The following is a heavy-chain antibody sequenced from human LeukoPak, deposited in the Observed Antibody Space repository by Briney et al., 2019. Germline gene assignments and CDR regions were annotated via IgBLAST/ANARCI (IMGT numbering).Heavy chain of an antibody. CDR1: GYTFTSYY. D-gene: IGHD1-26*01. CDR2: INPSGGST. J-gene: IGHJ4*02. V-gene: IGHV1-46*01. CDR3: ARVYKGGRWSYEAPTFFDY. Sequence: ASVKVSCKASGYTFTSYYMHWVRQAPGQGLEWMGIINPSGGSTSYAQKFQGRVTMTRDTSTSTVYMELSSLRSEDTAVYYCARVYKGGRWSYEAPTFFDYWGQGTLVTVSS.